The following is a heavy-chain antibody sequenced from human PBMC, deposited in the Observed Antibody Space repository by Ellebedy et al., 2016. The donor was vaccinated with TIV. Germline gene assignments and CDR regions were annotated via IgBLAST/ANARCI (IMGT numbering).Heavy chain of an antibody. D-gene: IGHD3-16*01. J-gene: IGHJ4*02. CDR2: IIPILGIA. V-gene: IGHV1-69*04. CDR1: GGTFSSHA. CDR3: ARDAMITSSSFDY. Sequence: AASVKVSCKASGGTFSSHAISWVRQAPGQGLEWMGRIIPILGIANYAQKFQGRVTMTTDTSTSTAYMELRSLRSDDTAVYYCARDAMITSSSFDYWGQGTLVTVSS.